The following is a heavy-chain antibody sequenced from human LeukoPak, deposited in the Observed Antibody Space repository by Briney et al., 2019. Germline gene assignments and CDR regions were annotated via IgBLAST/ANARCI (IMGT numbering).Heavy chain of an antibody. CDR1: GFTFSKYD. V-gene: IGHV3-33*01. CDR3: ARLRYYGMDV. CDR2: IRNDGNDK. J-gene: IGHJ6*02. Sequence: PGGSLRLSCATSGFTFSKYDIHWVRQAPGKGLEWVAVIRNDGNDKHYADSVKGRFAVSRDNSKNTLYLQMNSLRAEDTAVYYCARLRYYGMDVWGQGTTVTVSS.